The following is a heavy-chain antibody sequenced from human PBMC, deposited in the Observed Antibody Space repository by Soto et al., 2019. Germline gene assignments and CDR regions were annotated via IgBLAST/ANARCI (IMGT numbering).Heavy chain of an antibody. CDR3: ARDYGGATLDYLDY. J-gene: IGHJ4*02. Sequence: QEQLVQSGAEVKKPGASVKVSCKSSGYTFIGYYMHWARQAPGQGLEWMGWINPNSGGTTYSQKFQSRVTMTRDTSISTAYMELSRLRSDDTAVYYCARDYGGATLDYLDYWGQGTLVTVSS. CDR2: INPNSGGT. D-gene: IGHD1-26*01. V-gene: IGHV1-2*02. CDR1: GYTFIGYY.